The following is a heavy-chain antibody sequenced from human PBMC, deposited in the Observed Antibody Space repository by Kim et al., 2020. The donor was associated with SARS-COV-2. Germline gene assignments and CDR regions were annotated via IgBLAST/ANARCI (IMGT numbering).Heavy chain of an antibody. D-gene: IGHD1-26*01. J-gene: IGHJ5*02. Sequence: LSLTCAASGFTFSSYPMLWVRQAPGKWLEWVAVISYDGSDKYYADSVKGRFTISRDNSKNTLYLQMNSLRTEDTAVYYCARAGKVGATYWFDPWGQGTLVTVSS. CDR2: ISYDGSDK. V-gene: IGHV3-30*04. CDR1: GFTFSSYP. CDR3: ARAGKVGATYWFDP.